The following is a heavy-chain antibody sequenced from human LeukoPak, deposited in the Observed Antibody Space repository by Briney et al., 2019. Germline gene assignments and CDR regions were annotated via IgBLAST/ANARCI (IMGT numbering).Heavy chain of an antibody. D-gene: IGHD6-19*01. CDR1: GYTFTSYD. J-gene: IGHJ4*02. CDR2: MNPNSGNT. Sequence: ASVKVSCKASGYTFTSYDINWVRQATGQGLEWMGWMNPNSGNTGYAQKFQGRVTITRNTSISTAYMELSSLRSEDTAVYYCAKDRVYSSGCNDYWGQGTLVTVSS. CDR3: AKDRVYSSGCNDY. V-gene: IGHV1-8*03.